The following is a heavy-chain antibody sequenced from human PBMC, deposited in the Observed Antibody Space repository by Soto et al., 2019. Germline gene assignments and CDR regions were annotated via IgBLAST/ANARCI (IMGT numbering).Heavy chain of an antibody. V-gene: IGHV5-10-1*01. CDR3: AIPLARTTPFDY. J-gene: IGHJ4*02. CDR1: GYTFTNYY. Sequence: PGESLKISCQASGYTFTNYYIAWVRQVPGKGLEWMGRIDPSDSYIKYSPSFEGRVTMSVDKSISTAFLQWSRLEASDTAMYFCAIPLARTTPFDYWGQGSLVTVSS. D-gene: IGHD1-7*01. CDR2: IDPSDSYI.